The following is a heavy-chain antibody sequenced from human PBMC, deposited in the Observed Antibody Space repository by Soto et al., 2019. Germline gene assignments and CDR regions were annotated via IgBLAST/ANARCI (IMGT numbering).Heavy chain of an antibody. CDR2: ISAYNGNT. CDR1: GYTFTSYG. Sequence: WASVKVSCKASGYTFTSYGISWVRQAPGQGLEWMGWISAYNGNTNYAQKLQGRVTMTTDTSTSTAYMELRSLRSDDTAVYYCARDQGYCSSTSCYPPYYYYYYGMDVWGQGTTVTVSS. V-gene: IGHV1-18*04. D-gene: IGHD2-2*01. J-gene: IGHJ6*02. CDR3: ARDQGYCSSTSCYPPYYYYYYGMDV.